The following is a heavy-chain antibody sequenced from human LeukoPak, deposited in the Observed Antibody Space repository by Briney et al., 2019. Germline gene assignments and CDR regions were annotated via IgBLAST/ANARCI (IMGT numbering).Heavy chain of an antibody. Sequence: GESLKISCKGSGYSFTSYWIGWVRQMPGKGLEWMGIIYPGDSDTRYSPSFQGQVTISADKSISTAYLQWSSLKASDTAMYYCARDRGGVIAQNWFDPWGQGTLVTVSS. CDR3: ARDRGGVIAQNWFDP. CDR1: GYSFTSYW. D-gene: IGHD3-16*02. V-gene: IGHV5-51*01. J-gene: IGHJ5*02. CDR2: IYPGDSDT.